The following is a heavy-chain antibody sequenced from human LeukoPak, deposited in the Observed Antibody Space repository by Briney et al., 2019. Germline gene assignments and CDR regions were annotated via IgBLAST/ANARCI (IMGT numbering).Heavy chain of an antibody. D-gene: IGHD3-22*01. J-gene: IGHJ4*02. V-gene: IGHV4-39*01. CDR2: IYYSGST. CDR1: GGSISSSSYY. CDR3: ARQSGYYYDSSGYDY. Sequence: SETLSLTCTVSGGSISSSSYYWGWIRQPPGKGLEWIGSIYYSGSTYYNPSLKSRVTISVDTSKNQFSLKLSSVTAAHTAVYYCARQSGYYYDSSGYDYWGQGTLVTVSS.